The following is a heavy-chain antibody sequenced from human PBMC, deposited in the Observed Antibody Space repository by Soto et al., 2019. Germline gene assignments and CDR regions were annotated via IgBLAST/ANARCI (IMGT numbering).Heavy chain of an antibody. J-gene: IGHJ4*02. V-gene: IGHV1-18*01. CDR3: ARGRYGDY. D-gene: IGHD1-1*01. Sequence: QVHLVQSGAEVKKTGASVKVSCKGSGYTFTSYGITWVRQAPGQGLEWMGWISAHNGNTDYAQKLQGRVTVTRDTSTSTAYMELRSLRSDDTAVYYCARGRYGDYWGQGALVTVSS. CDR1: GYTFTSYG. CDR2: ISAHNGNT.